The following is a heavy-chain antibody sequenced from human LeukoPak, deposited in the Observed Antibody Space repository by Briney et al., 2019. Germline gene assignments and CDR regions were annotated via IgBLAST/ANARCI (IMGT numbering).Heavy chain of an antibody. Sequence: PSETLSLTRAVYGGSINNGGHSWSWIRQPPGKGLEWIGYIYYSGSTYYNPSLKSRLTTSIDASKNQFSLKLSSVTAADTAVYYCARGVSSWGQGTLVTVSS. CDR1: GGSINNGGHS. V-gene: IGHV4-30-4*07. J-gene: IGHJ4*02. D-gene: IGHD6-13*01. CDR2: IYYSGST. CDR3: ARGVSS.